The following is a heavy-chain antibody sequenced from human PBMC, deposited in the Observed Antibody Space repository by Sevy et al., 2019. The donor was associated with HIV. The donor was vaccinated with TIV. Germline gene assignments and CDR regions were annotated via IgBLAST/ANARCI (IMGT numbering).Heavy chain of an antibody. D-gene: IGHD2-2*01. Sequence: SETLSLTCTVSGGSISGYYWSWIRQPPGKGLEWIGYIYYSGSTDYNPSLKSRVSLSVDTSKNQFSLKLSSVTAADTAVYYCARVPGSSTSCYGYYFDYWGQGTLVTVSS. V-gene: IGHV4-59*01. CDR3: ARVPGSSTSCYGYYFDY. CDR1: GGSISGYY. J-gene: IGHJ4*02. CDR2: IYYSGST.